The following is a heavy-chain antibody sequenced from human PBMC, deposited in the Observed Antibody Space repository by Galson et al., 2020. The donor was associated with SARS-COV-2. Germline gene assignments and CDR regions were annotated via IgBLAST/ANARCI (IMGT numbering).Heavy chain of an antibody. Sequence: ASVKVSCEVSGYTLTEISMHWVRQAPGKGLEWMGGFDPEDGETIYAQKFQGRVTMTEDTSTDTAYMELSSLRSEDTAVYYCTSDYGDYWGQGTLVTVSS. CDR1: GYTLTEIS. J-gene: IGHJ4*02. V-gene: IGHV1-24*01. CDR3: TSDYGDY. CDR2: FDPEDGET.